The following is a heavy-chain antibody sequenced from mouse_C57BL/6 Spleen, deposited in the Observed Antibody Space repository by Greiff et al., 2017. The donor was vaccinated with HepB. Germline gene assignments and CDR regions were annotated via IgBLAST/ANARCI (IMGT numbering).Heavy chain of an antibody. V-gene: IGHV1-18*01. CDR2: INPNNGGT. J-gene: IGHJ4*01. Sequence: VQLKESGPELVKPGASVKIPCKASGYTFTDYNMDWVKQSHGKSLEWIGDINPNNGGTIYNQKFKGKATLTVDKSSSTAYMELRSLTSEDTAVYYCARGARRGGAMDYWGQGTSVTVSS. CDR1: GYTFTDYN. D-gene: IGHD2-12*01. CDR3: ARGARRGGAMDY.